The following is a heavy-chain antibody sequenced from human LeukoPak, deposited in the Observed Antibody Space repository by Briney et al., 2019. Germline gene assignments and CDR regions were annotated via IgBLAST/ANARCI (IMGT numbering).Heavy chain of an antibody. Sequence: PGRSLRLSCAASGFTFSSYGMHWVRQAPGKGLEWVAVIWYDGSNKYYADSVKGRFTISRDNSKNTLYLQMSSLRAEDTAVYYCARGAKYCSSTSCPNIMLFDYWGQGTLVTVSS. V-gene: IGHV3-33*01. CDR1: GFTFSSYG. CDR2: IWYDGSNK. J-gene: IGHJ4*02. CDR3: ARGAKYCSSTSCPNIMLFDY. D-gene: IGHD2-2*01.